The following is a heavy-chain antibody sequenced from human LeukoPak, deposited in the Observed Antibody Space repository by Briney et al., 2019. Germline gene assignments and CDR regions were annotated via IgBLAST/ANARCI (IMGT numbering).Heavy chain of an antibody. V-gene: IGHV3-33*01. CDR1: GFTFSSYA. J-gene: IGHJ4*02. Sequence: GGSLRLSCAASGFTFSSYAMHWVRQAPGKGLEWVAVIWYDGSNKNYVDSVKGRFTISRDDSKNTLYLQMNSLRDEDTAVYYCARVAMSDSSGYCDYWGQGTLVTVSS. D-gene: IGHD3-22*01. CDR3: ARVAMSDSSGYCDY. CDR2: IWYDGSNK.